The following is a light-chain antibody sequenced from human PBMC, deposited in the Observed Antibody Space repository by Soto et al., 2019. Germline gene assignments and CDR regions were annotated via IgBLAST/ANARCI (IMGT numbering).Light chain of an antibody. CDR2: CAS. CDR1: HSVSSSY. Sequence: EIVLTQSPGTLSLSPGERATLSCRPSHSVSSSYLAWYQQKPGQAPRLLIYCASSRATGIPDRFTGSGSGTEFTLTISSLQSEDFAVYYCQQYHIWPPWTSGQGTKVDIK. CDR3: QQYHIWPPWT. J-gene: IGKJ1*01. V-gene: IGKV3-20*01.